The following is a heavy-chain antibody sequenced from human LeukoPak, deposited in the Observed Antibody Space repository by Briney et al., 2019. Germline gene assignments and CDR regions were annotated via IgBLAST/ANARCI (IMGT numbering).Heavy chain of an antibody. D-gene: IGHD6-19*01. CDR3: VRAVRLGPFLYYFDY. CDR2: IYYSGDT. J-gene: IGHJ4*02. CDR1: GGFISSSGYY. V-gene: IGHV4-39*01. Sequence: SETLSLTCTVSGGFISSSGYYWAWIRQPPGGGLEWIGSIYYSGDTYYNPSLKSRVTISGDTSKNQFSLSLSSETAADTAVFFCVRAVRLGPFLYYFDYWGQGTLVTVSS.